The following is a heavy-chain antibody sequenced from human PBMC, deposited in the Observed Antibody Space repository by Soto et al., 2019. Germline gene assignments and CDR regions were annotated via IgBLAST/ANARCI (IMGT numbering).Heavy chain of an antibody. J-gene: IGHJ4*02. CDR3: APWFGAFDY. D-gene: IGHD3-10*01. CDR2: ISYDGSNK. CDR1: GFTFSSYR. Sequence: QVQLVESGRGVVQPGRSLRLSCAASGFTFSSYRMHWVRQAPGKGLEWVAVISYDGSNKYYADSVKGRFTISRDNSKNTLYLQMNSLRAEDTAVYYCAPWFGAFDYWGQGTLVTVSS. V-gene: IGHV3-30*03.